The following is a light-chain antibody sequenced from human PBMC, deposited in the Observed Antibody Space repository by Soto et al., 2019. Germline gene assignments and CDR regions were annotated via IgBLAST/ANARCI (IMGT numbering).Light chain of an antibody. Sequence: IVMTQTPLSLSVTPGQSASISCTSSQSLLRSDGKTYLYWYLQKPSQSPRLLIYEVTNRFSEVSDMLGVLVSGTEFARTIIRVLAGDVGVDFCMQNFFHYSFDHGANL. CDR3: MQNFFHYS. CDR2: EVT. V-gene: IGKV2D-29*02. CDR1: QSLLRSDGKTY. J-gene: IGKJ2*03.